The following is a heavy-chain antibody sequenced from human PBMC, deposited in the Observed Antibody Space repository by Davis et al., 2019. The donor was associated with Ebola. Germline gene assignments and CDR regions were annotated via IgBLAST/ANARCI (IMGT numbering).Heavy chain of an antibody. D-gene: IGHD3-3*01. V-gene: IGHV4-39*01. J-gene: IGHJ5*02. CDR1: GGSISSSSYY. CDR3: ARLYYDFWSGYYIANWFDP. Sequence: SETLSLTCTASGGSISSSSYYWGWIRQPPGKGLEWIGSLYYSGSPYYNPSLKSRVTISVDTSKNQFSLKLSSVTAADTAVYYCARLYYDFWSGYYIANWFDPWGQGTLVTVSS. CDR2: LYYSGSP.